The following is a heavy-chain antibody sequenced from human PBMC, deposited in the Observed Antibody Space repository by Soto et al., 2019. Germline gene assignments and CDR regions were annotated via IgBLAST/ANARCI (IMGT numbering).Heavy chain of an antibody. J-gene: IGHJ5*02. CDR2: IIPIFGTA. Sequence: QVQLVQSGAEVKKPGSSVKVSCKASGGTFSSYAISWVRQAPGQGLEWMGGIIPIFGTANYAQKFQGRVTITADETTSTAYMELSRLRSEDTAVYYCARGDTRYCGGGSCYYSRWFDPWGQGTLVTVSS. D-gene: IGHD2-15*01. CDR3: ARGDTRYCGGGSCYYSRWFDP. V-gene: IGHV1-69*12. CDR1: GGTFSSYA.